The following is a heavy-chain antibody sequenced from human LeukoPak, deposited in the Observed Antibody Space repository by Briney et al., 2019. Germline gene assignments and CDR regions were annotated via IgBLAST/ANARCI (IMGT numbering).Heavy chain of an antibody. CDR2: IYYSGST. D-gene: IGHD4-17*01. J-gene: IGHJ4*02. CDR1: GGSISSYY. CDR3: ARVAVTYGDYEEVTSDY. V-gene: IGHV4-59*01. Sequence: SETLSLTCTVSGGSISSYYWSWIRQPPGKGLEWIGYIYYSGSTNYNPSLKSRVTISVDTSKNQFSLKLSSVTAADTAVYYCARVAVTYGDYEEVTSDYWGQGTLVTVSS.